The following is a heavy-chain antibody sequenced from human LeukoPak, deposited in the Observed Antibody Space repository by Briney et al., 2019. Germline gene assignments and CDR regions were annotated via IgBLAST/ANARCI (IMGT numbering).Heavy chain of an antibody. CDR1: GYTLTELS. D-gene: IGHD6-13*01. Sequence: ASVKVSCKVSGYTLTELSMHWVRQAPGKGLEWMGGFDPEDGETIYAQKFQGRVTMTEDTSTDTAYMELSSLRSEDTAVYYCATTYSSSWYVSHYYYGMDVWGKRTTVTVSS. J-gene: IGHJ6*04. CDR2: FDPEDGET. CDR3: ATTYSSSWYVSHYYYGMDV. V-gene: IGHV1-24*01.